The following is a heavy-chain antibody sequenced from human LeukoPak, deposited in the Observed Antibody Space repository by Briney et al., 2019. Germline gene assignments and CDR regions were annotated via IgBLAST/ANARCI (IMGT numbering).Heavy chain of an antibody. CDR3: ARDLAAAGTWLDP. CDR1: GFTFSSYG. D-gene: IGHD6-13*01. J-gene: IGHJ5*02. Sequence: SGGSLRLSCAASGFTFSSYGMHWVRQAPGKGLEWVAVIWYDTSNKYYADSVKGRFTISRDNSKNTLYLQMNSLRAEDTAVYYCARDLAAAGTWLDPWGQGTLVTVSS. V-gene: IGHV3-33*01. CDR2: IWYDTSNK.